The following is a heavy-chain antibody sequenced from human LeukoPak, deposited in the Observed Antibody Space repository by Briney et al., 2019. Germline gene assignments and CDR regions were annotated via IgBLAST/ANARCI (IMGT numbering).Heavy chain of an antibody. CDR1: GYTFADYY. CDR2: INTKTGRT. V-gene: IGHV1-2*02. D-gene: IGHD3-3*01. J-gene: IGHJ5*02. CDR3: ARADFIDAGPYVIAP. Sequence: ASVRVSCKTSGYTFADYYIHWVRQAPGQGLEWMGWINTKTGRTSFARTFQGRVSLTRDPSITKVYMDMALLTSDDAAIYFCARADFIDAGPYVIAPWGQGTLVTVSS.